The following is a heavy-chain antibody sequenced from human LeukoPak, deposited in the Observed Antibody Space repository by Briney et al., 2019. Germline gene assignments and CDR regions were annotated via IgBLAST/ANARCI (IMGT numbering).Heavy chain of an antibody. CDR2: INPNSGGT. J-gene: IGHJ4*02. V-gene: IGHV1-2*02. D-gene: IGHD3-22*01. CDR1: GYTFTGYY. Sequence: ASVKVSCKASGYTFTGYYMHWVRQDPGQGLEWMGWINPNSGGTNYAQKFQGRVTMTRDTSISTAYMELSRLRSDDTAVYYCARGAYYYDSSGYYYVWGQGTLVTVSS. CDR3: ARGAYYYDSSGYYYV.